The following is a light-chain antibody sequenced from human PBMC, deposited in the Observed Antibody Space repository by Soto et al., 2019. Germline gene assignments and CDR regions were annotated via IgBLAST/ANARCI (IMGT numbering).Light chain of an antibody. CDR3: QQSFSTPRT. CDR2: SAS. CDR1: QTINTY. J-gene: IGKJ1*01. Sequence: DIQMTQSPSSLSASVGDRVTISCRASQTINTYVNWYLQKPGKAPKLLIYSASSLHSWVPSRFSGSGSGTYFTLTISSLQPEDFATYYCQQSFSTPRTFGQGTKVEIK. V-gene: IGKV1-39*01.